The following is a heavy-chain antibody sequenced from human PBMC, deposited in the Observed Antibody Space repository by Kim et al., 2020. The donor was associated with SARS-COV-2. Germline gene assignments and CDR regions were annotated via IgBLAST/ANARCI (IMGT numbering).Heavy chain of an antibody. Sequence: ADSVKSRVTISSDNSRNTLYRQMNSLRAEDTAVYYCAKDLSTAMAFDYWGQGTLVTVSS. CDR3: AKDLSTAMAFDY. V-gene: IGHV3-23*01. J-gene: IGHJ4*02. D-gene: IGHD5-18*01.